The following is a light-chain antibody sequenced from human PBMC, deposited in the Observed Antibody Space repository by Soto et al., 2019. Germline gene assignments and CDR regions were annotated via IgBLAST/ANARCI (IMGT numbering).Light chain of an antibody. CDR2: EVN. Sequence: QSVLTQPPSASGSPGQSVTISCTGTISDLGDYDYVSWYQQHPGRAPKLLIYEVNERPSGVPDRFSGSKSGNTASLTVTGLEADEEADYFCSSYAGSNNLIFGGGTKLTVL. CDR3: SSYAGSNNLI. J-gene: IGLJ2*01. V-gene: IGLV2-8*01. CDR1: ISDLGDYDY.